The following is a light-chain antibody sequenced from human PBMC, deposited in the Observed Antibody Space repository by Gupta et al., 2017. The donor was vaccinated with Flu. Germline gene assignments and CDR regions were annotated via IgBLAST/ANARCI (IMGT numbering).Light chain of an antibody. CDR2: KVS. CDR3: RQGGRWPWA. J-gene: IGKJ1*01. V-gene: IGKV2-30*01. CDR1: QGLLYMDGKTC. Sequence: VTLGRRTSFSCSSSQGLLYMDGKTCLDWFQQRPGQSPRRLIYKVSHREFGVPDRFSGSGSGTDFTLKISGVEAEDVGVYYCRQGGRWPWAFGQGTQVEIK.